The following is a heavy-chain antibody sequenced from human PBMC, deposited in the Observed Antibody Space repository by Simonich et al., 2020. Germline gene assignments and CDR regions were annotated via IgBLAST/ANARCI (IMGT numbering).Heavy chain of an antibody. CDR1: GFTFSSYS. J-gene: IGHJ6*02. D-gene: IGHD6-19*01. CDR2: ISSSSSYI. CDR3: ARWIAVAGTGAYGMDV. V-gene: IGHV3-21*01. Sequence: EVQLVESGGGLVKPGGSLRLSCAASGFTFSSYSMNWVRQVPGKGLEWVSSISSSSSYIYYADSVNGRFTISRDNAKNSLYLQMNSLIAEDTAVYYCARWIAVAGTGAYGMDVWGQGTTVTVSS.